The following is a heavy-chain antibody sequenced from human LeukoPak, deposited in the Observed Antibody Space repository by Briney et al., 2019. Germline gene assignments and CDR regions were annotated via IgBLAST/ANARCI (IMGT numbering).Heavy chain of an antibody. J-gene: IGHJ4*02. V-gene: IGHV3-48*03. CDR1: GFTFSSYE. CDR3: AKGGGGVLAS. Sequence: GGSLRLSCAASGFTFSSYEMNWVRQAPGKGLEWVSYISSSGSTIYYADSVKGRFTISRDNSKNTLFLQMNSLKADDTAVYYCAKGGGGVLASWGQGTLVTVSS. D-gene: IGHD3-16*01. CDR2: ISSSGSTI.